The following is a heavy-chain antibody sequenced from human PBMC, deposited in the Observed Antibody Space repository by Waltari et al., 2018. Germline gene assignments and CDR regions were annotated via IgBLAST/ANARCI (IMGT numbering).Heavy chain of an antibody. CDR1: GVSISTSRYS. J-gene: IGHJ2*01. Sequence: QLQLQESGPGLVNPSEPLSLTCTVSGVSISTSRYSWGWIRQPPGKGLDWIGSLHYGGSSYFNPSLKSRVTISVDTSKNQFSLKLTSVTAADTAVYYCATLPIPLELWYFDLWGRGTLVTVSS. V-gene: IGHV4-39*01. D-gene: IGHD1-7*01. CDR3: ATLPIPLELWYFDL. CDR2: LHYGGSS.